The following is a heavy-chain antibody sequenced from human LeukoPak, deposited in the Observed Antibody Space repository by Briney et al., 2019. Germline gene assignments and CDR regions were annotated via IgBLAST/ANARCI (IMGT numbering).Heavy chain of an antibody. CDR1: GLTFSTYW. V-gene: IGHV3-7*01. CDR2: INQDEGEK. CDR3: ARIYNIDSTVFRPFDC. D-gene: IGHD2/OR15-2a*01. J-gene: IGHJ4*02. Sequence: GSLRLSCAASGLTFSTYWMGWVRQAPGKGLEWVANINQDEGEKYYVDSVKGRFTISRDNAKNSLYLQINSLRAEDTAVYYCARIYNIDSTVFRPFDCWGQGTLVTVSS.